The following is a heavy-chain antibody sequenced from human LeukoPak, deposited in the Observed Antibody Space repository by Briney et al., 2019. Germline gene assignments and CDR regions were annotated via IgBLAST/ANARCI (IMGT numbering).Heavy chain of an antibody. CDR3: ARDRLGYSSSWYGLDY. V-gene: IGHV4-59*01. J-gene: IGHJ4*02. D-gene: IGHD6-13*01. CDR2: IYYSGST. CDR1: GGSISSYY. Sequence: PSETLSLTCTVSGGSISSYYWSWIRQPPGKGLEWIGYIYYSGSTNYNPSLKSRVTISADTSKNQFSLKLSSVTAADTAVYYCARDRLGYSSSWYGLDYWGQGTLVTVSS.